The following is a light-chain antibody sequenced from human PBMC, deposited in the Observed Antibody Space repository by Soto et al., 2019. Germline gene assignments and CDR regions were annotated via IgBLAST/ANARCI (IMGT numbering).Light chain of an antibody. J-gene: IGLJ2*01. CDR1: SSDIGAYKF. CDR3: SLYAGSNNVV. Sequence: QSVLSQPPSASGSPGQSVAISCTGTSSDIGAYKFVSWYQQHPGNAPKLIIYEVSIRPSGVPDRFSGSKSGNTASLTVSGLLAEDEADYYCSLYAGSNNVVFGGGTKLTVL. V-gene: IGLV2-8*01. CDR2: EVS.